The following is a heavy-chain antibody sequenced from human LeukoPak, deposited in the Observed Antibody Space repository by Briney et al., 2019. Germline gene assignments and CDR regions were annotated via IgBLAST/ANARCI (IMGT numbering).Heavy chain of an antibody. J-gene: IGHJ6*03. CDR3: ARDKPFGGSGSYLYYYYYYMDV. CDR1: GFTFSSYW. V-gene: IGHV3-7*01. CDR2: INQDGREK. D-gene: IGHD3-10*01. Sequence: GGSLRLSCAASGFTFSSYWMSWVRQAPGKGLEWVANINQDGREKYYVGSVKGRFTISRDNAESSVYLQMNSLRAEDTALYYCARDKPFGGSGSYLYYYYYYMDVWGKGTTVTISS.